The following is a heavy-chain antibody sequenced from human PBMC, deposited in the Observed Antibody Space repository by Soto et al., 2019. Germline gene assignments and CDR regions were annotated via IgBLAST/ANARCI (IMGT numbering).Heavy chain of an antibody. CDR3: ARDLGSGWYFDYYYYGMDV. CDR2: IYHSGST. J-gene: IGHJ6*02. V-gene: IGHV4-38-2*02. Sequence: PSETLSLTCAVSGYSISSGYYWGWIRQPPGKGLEWIGSIYHSGSTYYNPSLKSRVTISVDTSKNQFSLKLSSVTAADTAVYYCARDLGSGWYFDYYYYGMDVWGQGTTVTVSS. D-gene: IGHD6-19*01. CDR1: GYSISSGYY.